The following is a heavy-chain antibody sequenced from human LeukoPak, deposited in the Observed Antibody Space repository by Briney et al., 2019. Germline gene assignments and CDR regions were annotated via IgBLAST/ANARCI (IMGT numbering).Heavy chain of an antibody. CDR1: GYTFTGYY. CDR3: VTGESFDY. CDR2: INPNSGGT. V-gene: IGHV1-2*02. J-gene: IGHJ4*02. D-gene: IGHD3-16*01. Sequence: ASVKVSCRASGYTFTGYYMHWVRQAPGQGLEWMGWINPNSGGTNYAQEFQGRVTMTEDTSTDTAYMELSSLRSEDTAVYYCVTGESFDYWGQGTLVTVSS.